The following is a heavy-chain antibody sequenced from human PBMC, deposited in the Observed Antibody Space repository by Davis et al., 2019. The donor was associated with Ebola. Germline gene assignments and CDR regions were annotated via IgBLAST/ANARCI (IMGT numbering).Heavy chain of an antibody. CDR2: ICPGDSDT. Sequence: GESLKISCKGSGYTFTTYWIGWVRQMPGKGLEWMGIICPGDSDTRYSPSFKGQVTISADKSISTAYLQWSSLKASDTAMYYCARRGGWSGAFLDYWGQGTLVTVSS. D-gene: IGHD3-3*02. V-gene: IGHV5-51*01. CDR1: GYTFTTYW. J-gene: IGHJ4*02. CDR3: ARRGGWSGAFLDY.